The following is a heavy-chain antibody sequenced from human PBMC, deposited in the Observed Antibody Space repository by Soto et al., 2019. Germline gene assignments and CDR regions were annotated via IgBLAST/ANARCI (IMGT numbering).Heavy chain of an antibody. V-gene: IGHV4-4*02. D-gene: IGHD6-6*01. CDR2: IYHSGST. CDR1: GGSISSSNW. J-gene: IGHJ6*02. CDR3: AGNIAARDYYGMDV. Sequence: PSETLSLTCAVSGGSISSSNWWSWVRQPPGKGLEWIGEIYHSGSTNYNPSLKSRVTISVDKSKNQFSLKLSSVTAADTAVYYCAGNIAARDYYGMDVWGQGTTVTVPS.